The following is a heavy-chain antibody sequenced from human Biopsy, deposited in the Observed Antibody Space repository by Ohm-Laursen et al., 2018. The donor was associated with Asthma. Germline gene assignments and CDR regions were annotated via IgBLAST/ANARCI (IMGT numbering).Heavy chain of an antibody. V-gene: IGHV4-39*01. Sequence: SETLSLTCAVSGGSMTPTSHYWDWICQAPGKGLEWIGYISYGGKTSYNPSLKNRVTISRGTSKNQFSLRLTSVTAADTAVYFCARRITIFGVVQKDHGMDAWGQGTTVIVSS. CDR1: GGSMTPTSHY. D-gene: IGHD3-3*01. CDR2: ISYGGKT. J-gene: IGHJ6*02. CDR3: ARRITIFGVVQKDHGMDA.